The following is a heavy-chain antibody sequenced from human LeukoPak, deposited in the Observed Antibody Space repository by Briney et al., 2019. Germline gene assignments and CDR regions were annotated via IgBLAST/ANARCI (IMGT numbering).Heavy chain of an antibody. CDR2: INHSGST. V-gene: IGHV4-34*01. CDR3: ARRGCSSTSCGAAWWGSASRSYYFDY. CDR1: GGSFSGYY. D-gene: IGHD2-2*01. Sequence: SETLSLTCAVYGGSFSGYYWSWIRQPPGKGLEWIGEINHSGSTNYNPSLKSRVTISVDTSKNQFSLKLSSVTAADTAVYYCARRGCSSTSCGAAWWGSASRSYYFDYWGQGTLVTVSS. J-gene: IGHJ4*02.